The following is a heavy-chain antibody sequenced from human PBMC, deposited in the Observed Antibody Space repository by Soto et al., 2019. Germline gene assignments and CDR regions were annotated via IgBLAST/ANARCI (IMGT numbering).Heavy chain of an antibody. V-gene: IGHV3-48*03. D-gene: IGHD3-9*01. CDR1: GFTFSTYE. CDR2: ISGSGSSI. J-gene: IGHJ4*02. CDR3: ARESDYDTFDY. Sequence: EMQLVESGGGLVQPGGSLRLSCAASGFTFSTYEMNWVRQAPGKGLEWVSYISGSGSSIYYADSVKGRFTISRDNAKKSLSLQMHGMRAEDTAVYYCARESDYDTFDYWGPGTLVTVSS.